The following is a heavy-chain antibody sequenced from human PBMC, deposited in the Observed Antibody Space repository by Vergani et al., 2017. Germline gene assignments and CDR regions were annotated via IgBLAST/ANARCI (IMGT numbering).Heavy chain of an antibody. Sequence: EVQLVESGGGLVKPGGSLRLSCAASGFTFSSYSMNWVRQAPGKGLEWVSSISSSSSYIYYADSVKGRFTISRDNAKNSLDLQMDSLRAEDTAVYYCARDRGRSGYMDVWGKGTTVTVSS. CDR1: GFTFSSYS. CDR3: ARDRGRSGYMDV. D-gene: IGHD6-25*01. CDR2: ISSSSSYI. V-gene: IGHV3-21*01. J-gene: IGHJ6*03.